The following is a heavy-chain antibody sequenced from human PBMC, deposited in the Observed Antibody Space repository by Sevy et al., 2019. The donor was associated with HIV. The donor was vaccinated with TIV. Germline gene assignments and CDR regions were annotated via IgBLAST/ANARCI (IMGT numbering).Heavy chain of an antibody. D-gene: IGHD1-26*01. Sequence: GESLKISCTGSGFSFSYYGIHWVRQAPGKGLDWVALISHDNINEYYADSVKGRFTISRDNSKNTAYLEMNRLGNEDTAIYFCANAYSGSYSHSYLYALDVWGQGTTVTVSS. CDR1: GFSFSYYG. V-gene: IGHV3-30*18. CDR2: ISHDNINE. CDR3: ANAYSGSYSHSYLYALDV. J-gene: IGHJ6*02.